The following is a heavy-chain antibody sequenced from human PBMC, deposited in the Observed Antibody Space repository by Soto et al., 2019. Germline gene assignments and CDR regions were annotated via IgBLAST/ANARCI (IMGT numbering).Heavy chain of an antibody. CDR1: GGSISSSSYY. Sequence: SETLSLTCTVSGGSISSSSYYWGWIRQPPGKGLEWIGSIYYSGSTYYNPSLKSRVTISVDTSKNQFSLKLSSVTAADTAVYYCARQQTSEGRITIFRRLNPPPTESDYWGQGTLVTVSS. CDR2: IYYSGST. V-gene: IGHV4-39*01. CDR3: ARQQTSEGRITIFRRLNPPPTESDY. J-gene: IGHJ4*02. D-gene: IGHD3-3*01.